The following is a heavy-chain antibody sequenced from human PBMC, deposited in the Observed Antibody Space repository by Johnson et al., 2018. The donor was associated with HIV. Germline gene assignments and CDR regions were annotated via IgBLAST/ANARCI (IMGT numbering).Heavy chain of an antibody. V-gene: IGHV3-33*06. Sequence: QVQLVESGGGVVQPGRSLRLSCAASGFTFSRYGMHWVRQAPGKGLEWVAVIWYDGSNQYYDASVKGRFTISRDNSKNTLYLQMNSLRAEDTAVYYCAKDLNYGSGPVDIWGQGTMVTVSS. D-gene: IGHD3-10*01. J-gene: IGHJ3*02. CDR3: AKDLNYGSGPVDI. CDR2: IWYDGSNQ. CDR1: GFTFSRYG.